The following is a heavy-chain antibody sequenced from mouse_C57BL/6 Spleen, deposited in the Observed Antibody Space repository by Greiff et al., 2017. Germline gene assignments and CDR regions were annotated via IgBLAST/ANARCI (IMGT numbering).Heavy chain of an antibody. V-gene: IGHV1-69*01. Sequence: QVQLQQPGAELVMPGASVKLSCKASGYTFTSYRMHWVKQRPGQGLEWIGAIDPSDSYTNYNQKVKGKSTLTVDKSSSTAYMQLSSLTSEDSAVYYCARPEYDGSSYVGWYFDVWGTGTTVTVSS. CDR2: IDPSDSYT. D-gene: IGHD1-1*01. J-gene: IGHJ1*03. CDR3: ARPEYDGSSYVGWYFDV. CDR1: GYTFTSYR.